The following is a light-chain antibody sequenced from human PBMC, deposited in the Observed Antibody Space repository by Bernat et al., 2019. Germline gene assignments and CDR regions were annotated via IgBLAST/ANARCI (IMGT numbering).Light chain of an antibody. CDR2: GAS. CDR3: QHYNSYPVT. Sequence: DIQMTQSPSSLSASVGDRVTITCRTSQDIRNDLGWYQQKPGKAPKRLIYGASSLQSGVPSRFSGSGSGTEFTLTISSLQPDDFGTYYCQHYNSYPVTFGQGTKLEI. J-gene: IGKJ2*01. V-gene: IGKV1-17*01. CDR1: QDIRND.